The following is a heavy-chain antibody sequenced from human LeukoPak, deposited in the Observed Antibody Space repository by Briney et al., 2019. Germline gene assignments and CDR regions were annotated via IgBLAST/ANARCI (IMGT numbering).Heavy chain of an antibody. CDR3: ATGGRYSSGWPTYYMDV. CDR1: GFTFDDYG. D-gene: IGHD6-19*01. V-gene: IGHV3-20*04. J-gene: IGHJ6*03. Sequence: GGSLRLSCAASGFTFDDYGMTWVRQAPGKGLEWVSGINWNGGSTYYADSVKGRFTISRDNSKNTLYLQMNSLRAEDTAVYYCATGGRYSSGWPTYYMDVWGKGTTVTVSS. CDR2: INWNGGST.